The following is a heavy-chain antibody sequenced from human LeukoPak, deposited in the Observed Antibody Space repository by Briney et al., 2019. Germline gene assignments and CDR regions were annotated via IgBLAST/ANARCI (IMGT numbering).Heavy chain of an antibody. CDR3: ARISSVASVVMDY. V-gene: IGHV4-59*01. Sequence: SETLSLTCTVSGGSISSYYWSWIRQPPGKGLEWIGYIYYSGSTNYNPSLKSRVTISVDTSKNQFSLKLSSATAADTAVYYCARISSVASVVMDYWGQGTLVTVSS. J-gene: IGHJ4*02. CDR1: GGSISSYY. CDR2: IYYSGST. D-gene: IGHD4-23*01.